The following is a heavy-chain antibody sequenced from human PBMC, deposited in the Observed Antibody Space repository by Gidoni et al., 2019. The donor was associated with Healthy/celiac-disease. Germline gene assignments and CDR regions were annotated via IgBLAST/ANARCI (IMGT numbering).Heavy chain of an antibody. D-gene: IGHD1-26*01. Sequence: VQLVESGGGVVQPGRSLRLSCAASGFTFSSYGMHWVRQAPGKGLEWVAVISYDGSNKYYADSVKGRFTISRDNSKNTLYLQMNSLRAEDTAVYYCAKLPVVGAANFDYWGQGTLVTVSS. CDR2: ISYDGSNK. V-gene: IGHV3-30*18. CDR3: AKLPVVGAANFDY. J-gene: IGHJ4*02. CDR1: GFTFSSYG.